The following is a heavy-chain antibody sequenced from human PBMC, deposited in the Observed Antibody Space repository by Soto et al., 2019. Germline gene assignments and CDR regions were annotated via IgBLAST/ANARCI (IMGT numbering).Heavy chain of an antibody. CDR1: GFTFSNAW. D-gene: IGHD3-10*01. Sequence: GSLRLSCAASGFTFSNAWMSWVRQAPGKGLEWVGRIKSKTDGGTTDYAAPVKGTFTISRDVSKNTLYLQMNSLKIEDTAVYYCTGSGSYYTVYYFDYWGQGTLVTVSS. J-gene: IGHJ4*02. V-gene: IGHV3-15*01. CDR3: TGSGSYYTVYYFDY. CDR2: IKSKTDGGTT.